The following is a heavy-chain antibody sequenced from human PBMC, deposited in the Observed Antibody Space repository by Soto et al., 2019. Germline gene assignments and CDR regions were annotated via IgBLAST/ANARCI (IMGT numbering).Heavy chain of an antibody. D-gene: IGHD2-15*01. CDR3: AINYCSGGSCYSSAFDI. V-gene: IGHV1-2*04. J-gene: IGHJ3*02. Sequence: ASVKVSCKASGYTFTGYYMHWVRQAPGQGLEWMGWINPNSGGTNYAQKFQGWVTMTRDTSISTAYMELSRLRSDDTAVYYCAINYCSGGSCYSSAFDIWGQGTLVTVSS. CDR1: GYTFTGYY. CDR2: INPNSGGT.